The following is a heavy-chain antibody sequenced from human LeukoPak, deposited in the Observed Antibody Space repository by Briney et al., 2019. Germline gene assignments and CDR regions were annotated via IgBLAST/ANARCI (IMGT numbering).Heavy chain of an antibody. CDR1: GGSITNYY. CDR2: IYTSGST. V-gene: IGHV4-4*07. CDR3: AREDNWNYDY. Sequence: SETLSLTCTVSGGSITNYYWSWTRQPAGKGLEWIGRIYTSGSTNYNPSLKSRVAMSVDTSKNQFSLKVSSVTAADTAVYYCAREDNWNYDYWGQGTLVTVSS. J-gene: IGHJ4*02. D-gene: IGHD1-7*01.